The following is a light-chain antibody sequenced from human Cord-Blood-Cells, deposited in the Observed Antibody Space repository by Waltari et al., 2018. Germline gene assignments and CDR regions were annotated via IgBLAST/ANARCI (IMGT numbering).Light chain of an antibody. CDR2: GAS. J-gene: IGKJ4*01. V-gene: IGKV3-15*01. CDR1: QSVSSN. CDR3: QQYSNWPPLT. Sequence: EIVMTQSPATLSVSPGERATLSCRASQSVSSNLAWYQQKHGQAPRLLIYGASTRATGIPDRFSGSVYGTEFTLTISSLQSEDFAVYYCQQYSNWPPLTFGGGTKVEIK.